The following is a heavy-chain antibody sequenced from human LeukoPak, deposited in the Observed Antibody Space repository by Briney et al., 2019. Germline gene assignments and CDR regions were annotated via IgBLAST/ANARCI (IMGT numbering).Heavy chain of an antibody. CDR2: IYYSGST. J-gene: IGHJ5*02. D-gene: IGHD3-22*01. Sequence: TSETLSLTCTVSGGSISSGDYYWSWIRQPPGKGLEWIGYIYYSGSTYYNPSLKSRVTISVDTSKNQFSLKLSSVTAADTAVYYCAREYYYDSSGYYSFPLTVNWFDPWGQGTLVTVSS. CDR1: GGSISSGDYY. CDR3: AREYYYDSSGYYSFPLTVNWFDP. V-gene: IGHV4-30-4*01.